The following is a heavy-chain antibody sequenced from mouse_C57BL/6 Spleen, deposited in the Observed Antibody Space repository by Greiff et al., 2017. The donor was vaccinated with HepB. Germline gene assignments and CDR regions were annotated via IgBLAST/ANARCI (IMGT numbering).Heavy chain of an antibody. Sequence: VQLQESGAELVKPGASVKMSCKASGYTFTSYWITWVKQRPGQGLEWIGDIYPGSGSTNYNEKFKSKATLTIDTSSSTAYMQLSSLTSEDSAVYYCASAYDDDGWYFDVWGTGTTVTVSS. CDR3: ASAYDDDGWYFDV. CDR2: IYPGSGST. D-gene: IGHD2-12*01. J-gene: IGHJ1*03. V-gene: IGHV1-55*01. CDR1: GYTFTSYW.